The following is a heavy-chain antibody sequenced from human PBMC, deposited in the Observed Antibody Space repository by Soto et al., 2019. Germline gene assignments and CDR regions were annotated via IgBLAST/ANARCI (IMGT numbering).Heavy chain of an antibody. CDR2: ISAYNGNT. CDR1: GYTFTNFG. V-gene: IGHV1-18*01. J-gene: IGHJ4*02. CDR3: ARGGTPIDY. Sequence: QVQLVQSGAEVKKPGASVKVSCKTSGYTFTNFGISWVRQAPGQGLEWMGWISAYNGNTNYAQKFQGRVTMTTDTPPSTPYREGRTLKSDDPPVYYGARGGTPIDYWGQGTLVTVSS.